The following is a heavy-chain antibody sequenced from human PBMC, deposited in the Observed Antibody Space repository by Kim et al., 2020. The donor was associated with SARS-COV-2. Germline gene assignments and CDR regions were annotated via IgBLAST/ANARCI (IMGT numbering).Heavy chain of an antibody. CDR1: GFTFSSYG. D-gene: IGHD4-17*01. Sequence: GGSLRLSCAASGFTFSSYGMHWVRQAPGKGLEWVAVIWYDGSNKYYADSVKGRFTISRDNSKNTLYLQMNSLRAEDTAVYYCARDRDFPPTETAFDIWGQGTMVTVSS. CDR2: IWYDGSNK. CDR3: ARDRDFPPTETAFDI. V-gene: IGHV3-33*08. J-gene: IGHJ3*02.